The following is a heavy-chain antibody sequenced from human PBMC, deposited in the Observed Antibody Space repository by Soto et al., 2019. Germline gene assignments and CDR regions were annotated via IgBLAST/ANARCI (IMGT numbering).Heavy chain of an antibody. CDR1: GYTFTSYD. D-gene: IGHD2-15*01. V-gene: IGHV1-8*01. J-gene: IGHJ4*02. Sequence: QVQLVQSGAEVKKPGASVKVSCKASGYTFTSYDINWVRQATGQGLEWMGWTNPNSDNTGHAQKFQGRVTMTRNTSISTAYTELRSLRSEDTAGYYCARQRSGAFDYWGQGTLVTVSS. CDR3: ARQRSGAFDY. CDR2: TNPNSDNT.